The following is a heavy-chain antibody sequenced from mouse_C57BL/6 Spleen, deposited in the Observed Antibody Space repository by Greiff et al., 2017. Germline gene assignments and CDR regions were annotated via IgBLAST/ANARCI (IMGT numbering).Heavy chain of an antibody. CDR1: GYTFTDYY. CDR3: AREGVTTSYYYAMDY. J-gene: IGHJ4*01. D-gene: IGHD2-2*01. CDR2: IYPGSGNT. Sequence: QVQLQQSGAELVRPGASVKLSCKASGYTFTDYYINWVKQRPGQGLEWIARIYPGSGNTYYNEKFKGKATLTAEKSSSTAYMQLSSLTSEDSAVYFCAREGVTTSYYYAMDYWGQGTSVTVSS. V-gene: IGHV1-76*01.